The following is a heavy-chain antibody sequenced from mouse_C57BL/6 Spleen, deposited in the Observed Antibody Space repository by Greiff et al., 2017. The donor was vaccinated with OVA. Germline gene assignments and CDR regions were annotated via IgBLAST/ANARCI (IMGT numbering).Heavy chain of an antibody. Sequence: ESGPGILQSSQTLSLTCSFSGFSLSTSGMGVSWIRQPSGKGLEWLAHIYWDDDKRYNPSLKSRLTISKDTSRNQVFLKITSVDTADTATYYCARRRYGSSYYAMDYWGQGTSVTVSS. J-gene: IGHJ4*01. CDR1: GFSLSTSGMG. CDR3: ARRRYGSSYYAMDY. D-gene: IGHD1-1*01. CDR2: IYWDDDK. V-gene: IGHV8-12*01.